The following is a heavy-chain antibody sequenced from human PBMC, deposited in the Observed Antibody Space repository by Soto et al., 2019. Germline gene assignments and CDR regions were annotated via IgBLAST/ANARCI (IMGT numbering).Heavy chain of an antibody. J-gene: IGHJ4*02. V-gene: IGHV1-18*01. CDR2: ISPYNRDT. Sequence: GASVKVSCKASGYTFTSYGISWVRQAPGQGLEWMGWISPYNRDTNYAQKLQGRLTLTTDTATSTLYMEPRSLRSDDTAVYYCARDPKVAVAGNFDYWGLGTLVTVSS. CDR1: GYTFTSYG. CDR3: ARDPKVAVAGNFDY. D-gene: IGHD6-19*01.